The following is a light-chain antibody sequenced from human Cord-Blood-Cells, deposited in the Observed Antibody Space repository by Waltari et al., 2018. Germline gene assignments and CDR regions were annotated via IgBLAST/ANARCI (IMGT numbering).Light chain of an antibody. Sequence: EIVLTQSPGTLSLSPGDRATLSCRASQSVSSSYLAWYQQKPGQAPRLLIYGASSRATGIPDRFSGSGSGTDFTLTISRLEPEDFAVYYCQQYGSSPDTPYSFGQGTKLEIK. V-gene: IGKV3-20*01. CDR3: QQYGSSPDTPYS. J-gene: IGKJ2*01. CDR2: GAS. CDR1: QSVSSSY.